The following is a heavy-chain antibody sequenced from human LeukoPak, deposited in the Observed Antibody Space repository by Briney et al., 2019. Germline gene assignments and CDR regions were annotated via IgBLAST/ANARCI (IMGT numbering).Heavy chain of an antibody. CDR1: GFTFSSYA. CDR3: TRVFRWLQFPDYYMDV. J-gene: IGHJ6*03. Sequence: PGRSLRLSCAASGFTFSSYAMHWVRQAPGKGLEWVAVISYDGSNKYYADSVKGRFTISRDNSKNTLYLQMNSLRAEDTAVYYCTRVFRWLQFPDYYMDVWGKGTTVTVSS. D-gene: IGHD5-24*01. V-gene: IGHV3-30-3*01. CDR2: ISYDGSNK.